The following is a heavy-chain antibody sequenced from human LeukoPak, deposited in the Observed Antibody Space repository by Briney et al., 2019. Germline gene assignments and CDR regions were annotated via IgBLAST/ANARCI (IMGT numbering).Heavy chain of an antibody. CDR2: ISASGTT. CDR1: GGSMTNYY. J-gene: IGHJ6*03. Sequence: SETLSLTCTVSGGSMTNYYWNWIRQPPGKGLEWIGYISASGTTNYNPSLVSRVTISVDTSKNQFSLKLSSVTAADTAVYYCARGLRYYYYYMDVWGKGTTVTVSS. V-gene: IGHV4-4*09. CDR3: ARGLRYYYYYMDV.